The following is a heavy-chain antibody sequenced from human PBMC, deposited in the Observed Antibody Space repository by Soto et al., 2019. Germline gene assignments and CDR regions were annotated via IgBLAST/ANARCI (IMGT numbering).Heavy chain of an antibody. J-gene: IGHJ2*01. Sequence: EVQLVESGGGLVQPGGSLRLSCAASGFTFRKYWMYWVRQAPGKGLEWVSGINGAGSRTTSADSVTGRSTITRDSANNALPLQMNRLSPEDSAPAFCASASGTTRLWDFELWGRGTLVIVSS. CDR1: GFTFRKYW. CDR2: INGAGSRT. CDR3: ASASGTTRLWDFEL. V-gene: IGHV3-74*01. D-gene: IGHD1-26*01.